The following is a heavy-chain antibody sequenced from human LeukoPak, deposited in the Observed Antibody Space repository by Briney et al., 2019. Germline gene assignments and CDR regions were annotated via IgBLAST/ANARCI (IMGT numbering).Heavy chain of an antibody. J-gene: IGHJ5*02. CDR3: ARDAGDCGGDCPRWFDP. CDR1: GFTFSSYW. CDR2: INTDGTST. D-gene: IGHD2-21*02. V-gene: IGHV3-74*01. Sequence: GGSLRLSCAASGFTFSSYWMHWVRQAPGKGLVWVSRINTDGTSTTYADSVKGRFTISRDNAKNTVDLQMNSLRGEDTAVYYCARDAGDCGGDCPRWFDPWGQGTLVTVPS.